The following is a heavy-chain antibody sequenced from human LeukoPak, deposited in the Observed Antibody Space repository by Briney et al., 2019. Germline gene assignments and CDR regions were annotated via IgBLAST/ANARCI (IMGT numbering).Heavy chain of an antibody. D-gene: IGHD5-12*01. J-gene: IGHJ4*02. CDR1: GFIFTSYS. CDR2: ISSSTSYI. Sequence: PGGSLRLSCAVSGFIFTSYSMNWGRQAPGKGLEWVSSISSSTSYIFYADSVKGRFTISRDNARNSLYLHMNGLRAEDTAVYFCARGRYGGYDSPFDYWGQGTLVTVSS. V-gene: IGHV3-21*04. CDR3: ARGRYGGYDSPFDY.